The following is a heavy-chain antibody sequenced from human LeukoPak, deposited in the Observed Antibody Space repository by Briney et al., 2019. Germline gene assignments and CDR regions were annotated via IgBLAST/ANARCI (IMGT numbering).Heavy chain of an antibody. CDR3: ARHKIVVVLDAFDL. CDR1: GLTLSDTY. J-gene: IGHJ3*01. D-gene: IGHD2-15*01. CDR2: MSSSGETK. V-gene: IGHV3-11*01. Sequence: PGGSLRLSCAASGLTLSDTYMSWIRQAPGKGLEWISYMSSSGETKYYADSVKGRFTISRDDAKNTLNLQMNSLRAEDTAIYYYARHKIVVVLDAFDLWGQGTVVTVSS.